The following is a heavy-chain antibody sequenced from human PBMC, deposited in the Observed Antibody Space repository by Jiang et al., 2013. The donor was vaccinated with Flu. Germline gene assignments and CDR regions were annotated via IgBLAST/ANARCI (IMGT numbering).Heavy chain of an antibody. CDR1: GGSISSSSYY. CDR2: IYYSGST. Sequence: TCTVSGGSISSSSYYWGWIRQPPGKGLEWIGSIYYSGSTYYNPSLKSRVTISVDTSKNQFSLKLSSVTAADTAVYYCARHGAGTTSPFDYWGQGTLVTVSS. CDR3: ARHGAGTTSPFDY. J-gene: IGHJ4*02. D-gene: IGHD1/OR15-1a*01. V-gene: IGHV4-39*07.